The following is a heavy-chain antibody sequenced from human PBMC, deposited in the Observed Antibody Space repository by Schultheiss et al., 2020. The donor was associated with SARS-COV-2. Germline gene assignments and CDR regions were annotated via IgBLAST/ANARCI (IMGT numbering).Heavy chain of an antibody. V-gene: IGHV2-26*01. Sequence: SGPTLVKPTQTLTLTCTFSGFSLSTSGMCVSWIRQPPGKALEWLAHIFSNDEKSYSTSLKSRLTISKDTSKSQVVLTMTNMDPVDTATYYCARIVVPAAITWFDPWGQGNLVTVSS. J-gene: IGHJ5*02. CDR1: GFSLSTSGMC. D-gene: IGHD2-2*01. CDR3: ARIVVPAAITWFDP. CDR2: IFSNDEK.